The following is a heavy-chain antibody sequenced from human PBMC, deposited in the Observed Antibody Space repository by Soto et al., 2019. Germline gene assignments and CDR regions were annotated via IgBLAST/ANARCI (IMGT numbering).Heavy chain of an antibody. CDR2: IYPGDSDT. J-gene: IGHJ4*02. Sequence: PGESLKISCKGSGYSFASHWVAWVRQMPEKGLEWIGTIYPGDSDTKYSSAFRGHVTISADTSVSIAYLQWRSLEATDSAIYYCARYSGSYWHYLDFWGQGTLVTVSS. CDR1: GYSFASHW. CDR3: ARYSGSYWHYLDF. D-gene: IGHD1-26*01. V-gene: IGHV5-51*01.